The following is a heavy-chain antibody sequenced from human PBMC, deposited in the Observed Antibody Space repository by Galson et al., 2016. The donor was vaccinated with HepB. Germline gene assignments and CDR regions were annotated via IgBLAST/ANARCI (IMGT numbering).Heavy chain of an antibody. CDR3: AREMVHYYMDV. CDR2: LYSGGGT. J-gene: IGHJ6*03. CDR1: GFIVSNTH. V-gene: IGHV3-53*01. Sequence: SLRLSCAASGFIVSNTHMGWVRQAPGKGLEWVTVLYSGGGTYYADSVRGRFTISRDNSKNTLYLQMNSLRAEDTAVYHCAREMVHYYMDVWGTGTTVTVSS. D-gene: IGHD3-10*01.